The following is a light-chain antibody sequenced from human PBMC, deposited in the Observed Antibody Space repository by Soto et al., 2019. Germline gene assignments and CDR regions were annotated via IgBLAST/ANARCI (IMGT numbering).Light chain of an antibody. CDR2: DVS. CDR1: SSDVGGYNY. CDR3: RLNKSRSTPFV. J-gene: IGLJ1*01. Sequence: QSALTQPASVSGSPGQSITISCTGTSSDVGGYNYVSWYQQHPGKAPKLMIYDVSNRPSGVSNRFSGFKSGNKASLTISGLQAEEEADYCCRLNKSRSTPFVFGTGTKLTVL. V-gene: IGLV2-14*01.